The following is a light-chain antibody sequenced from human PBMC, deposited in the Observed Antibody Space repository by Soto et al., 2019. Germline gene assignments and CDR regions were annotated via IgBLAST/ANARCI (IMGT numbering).Light chain of an antibody. CDR2: GAS. V-gene: IGKV3-20*01. Sequence: EIVLTQSPGTLSLSPGERATLSCRASQSISDTLAWYQQKPGQAPRLLIFGASSRATGIPDRFSGSGSGTDFTLTISRLEPEDFAVYYCQQYGSSPTTFGQGTKVDIK. J-gene: IGKJ1*01. CDR1: QSISDT. CDR3: QQYGSSPTT.